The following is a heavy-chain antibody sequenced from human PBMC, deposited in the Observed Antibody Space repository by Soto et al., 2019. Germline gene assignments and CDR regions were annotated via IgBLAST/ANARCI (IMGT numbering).Heavy chain of an antibody. Sequence: QVQLVQSGTEVKKPGSSVKVSCKASGGTFSSYAISWVRQAPGQGLEWMGGIIPIFGTANYAQKFQGRVTITADESTSIVYMELSSLRSEDTAVYYCARAVNSYDYYGMDVWGQGTTVTVSS. J-gene: IGHJ6*02. D-gene: IGHD3-16*01. CDR2: IIPIFGTA. CDR3: ARAVNSYDYYGMDV. V-gene: IGHV1-69*12. CDR1: GGTFSSYA.